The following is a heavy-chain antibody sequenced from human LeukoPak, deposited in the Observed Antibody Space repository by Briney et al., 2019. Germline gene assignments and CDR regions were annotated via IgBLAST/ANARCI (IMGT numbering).Heavy chain of an antibody. Sequence: ASVKVSCKASGYTFTSYGISWVRQAPGQGLEWMGWISAYNGNTNYAQKLQGRVTMTTDTSTSTAYMELRSLRSDDTAVYYCAVIRKPGIAVAGGFDYWGQGTLVTVSS. D-gene: IGHD6-19*01. CDR1: GYTFTSYG. J-gene: IGHJ4*02. CDR2: ISAYNGNT. V-gene: IGHV1-18*01. CDR3: AVIRKPGIAVAGGFDY.